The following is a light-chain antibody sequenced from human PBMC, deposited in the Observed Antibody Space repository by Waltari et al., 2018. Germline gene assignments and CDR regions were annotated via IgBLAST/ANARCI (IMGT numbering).Light chain of an antibody. CDR2: GTS. Sequence: EIVLTQCPGTLSLSPGERVTLSCRASQSVNGRLVWYQQKPGQAPRLLIYGTSTRATGIPDRFSGSGSGTDFSLTISRLEPEDFAVYYCQQHGSLPATFGQGTKVEVK. CDR1: QSVNGR. V-gene: IGKV3-20*01. J-gene: IGKJ1*01. CDR3: QQHGSLPAT.